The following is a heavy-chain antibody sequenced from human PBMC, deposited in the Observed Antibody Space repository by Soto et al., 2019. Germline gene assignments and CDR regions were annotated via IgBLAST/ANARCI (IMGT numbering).Heavy chain of an antibody. CDR3: VRDGTKTLRDWFDH. D-gene: IGHD1-1*01. Sequence: SETLSLTCTVSGASISGFYWSWIRKSAGKGLEWIGRIYATGTTDYNPSLKSRVMMSVDTSKKQFSLKLRSVTAADTAVYYCVRDGTKTLRDWFDHWGQGISVTVSS. V-gene: IGHV4-4*07. J-gene: IGHJ5*02. CDR2: IYATGTT. CDR1: GASISGFY.